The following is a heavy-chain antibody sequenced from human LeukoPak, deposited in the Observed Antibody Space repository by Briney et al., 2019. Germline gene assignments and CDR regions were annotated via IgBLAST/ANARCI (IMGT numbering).Heavy chain of an antibody. V-gene: IGHV4-61*02. CDR3: ARLSNFIQLWSYPPPYFDY. CDR2: IYTSGST. J-gene: IGHJ4*02. D-gene: IGHD5-18*01. CDR1: GGSISSGSYY. Sequence: PSETLSLTCTVSGGSISSGSYYWSWIRQPAGKGLEWIGRIYTSGSTNYNPSLKSRVTISVDTSKNQFSLKLSSVTAADTAVYYCARLSNFIQLWSYPPPYFDYWGQGALVTVSS.